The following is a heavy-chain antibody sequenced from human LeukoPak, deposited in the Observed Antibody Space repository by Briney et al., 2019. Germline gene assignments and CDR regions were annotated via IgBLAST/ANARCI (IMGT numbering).Heavy chain of an antibody. CDR1: GFTLSSAW. V-gene: IGHV3-15*01. D-gene: IGHD6-19*01. CDR2: IKSKTDGGTT. CDR3: NTACAAGHY. Sequence: GGSLRLSCAASGFTLSSAWLSWVRQTPGEGLEWVARIKSKTDGGTTDYAALVKGRFTISRDDSKNTLYLQMNSLKTEDTAVYYCNTACAAGHYWGQGTLVTVSS. J-gene: IGHJ4*02.